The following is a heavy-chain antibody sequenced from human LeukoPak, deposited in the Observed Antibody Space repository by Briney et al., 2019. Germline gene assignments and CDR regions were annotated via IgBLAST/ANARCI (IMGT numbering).Heavy chain of an antibody. CDR3: AGETDSTLFDY. V-gene: IGHV3-23*01. CDR2: ISGSGGST. J-gene: IGHJ4*02. D-gene: IGHD2-2*01. CDR1: GFTFSSYG. Sequence: GGTLRLSCAASGFTFSSYGMSWVRQAPGKGLEWVSAISGSGGSTYYADSVKGRFTISRDNAKNSLYLQMNSLRAEDTAVYYCAGETDSTLFDYWGQGTLVTVSS.